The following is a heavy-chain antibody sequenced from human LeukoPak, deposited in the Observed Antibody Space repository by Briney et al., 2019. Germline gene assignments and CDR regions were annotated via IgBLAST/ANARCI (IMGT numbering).Heavy chain of an antibody. CDR2: INAGNGNT. CDR3: ARECPSSSWYETFDI. J-gene: IGHJ3*02. V-gene: IGHV1-3*01. CDR1: GYTFTSYA. D-gene: IGHD6-13*01. Sequence: ASVKVSCKASGYTFTSYAMHWVRQAPGQRLEWMGWINAGNGNTKYSLKFQGRVTITRDTSASTAYMELSSLRSEDTAVYYCARECPSSSWYETFDIWGQGTMVTVSS.